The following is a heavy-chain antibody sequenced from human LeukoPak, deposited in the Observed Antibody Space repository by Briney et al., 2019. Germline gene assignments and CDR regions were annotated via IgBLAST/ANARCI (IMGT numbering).Heavy chain of an antibody. V-gene: IGHV3-7*04. Sequence: PTGGSLRLSCAASGFTFSSYWMSWVRQAPGKGLEWVANIYQDEGHKDHVDSVKGRFTVSRDNAKNSLYLQMNSLRVDDTAVYYCVRGVEHWGQGTLVTVSS. CDR1: GFTFSSYW. D-gene: IGHD3-10*01. CDR3: VRGVEH. CDR2: IYQDEGHK. J-gene: IGHJ4*02.